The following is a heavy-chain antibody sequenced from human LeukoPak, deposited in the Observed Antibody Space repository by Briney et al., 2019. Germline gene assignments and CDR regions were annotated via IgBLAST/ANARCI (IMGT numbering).Heavy chain of an antibody. Sequence: ASVKVSCKASGYTFTSHYFHWVRQAPGQGLEWMGIIDPSGGSTNYAHKFQGRVAMTRDTSTSTVDMDLSSLRSEDTAVYYCTSWAGEVKNGLWSGPFDYWGQGALVTVSS. D-gene: IGHD3-3*01. J-gene: IGHJ4*02. CDR2: IDPSGGST. V-gene: IGHV1-46*01. CDR3: TSWAGEVKNGLWSGPFDY. CDR1: GYTFTSHY.